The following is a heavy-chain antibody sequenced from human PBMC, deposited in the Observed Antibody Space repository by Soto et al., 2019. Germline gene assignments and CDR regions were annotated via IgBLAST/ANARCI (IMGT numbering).Heavy chain of an antibody. CDR1: GGTFSSYA. Sequence: SVKVSCKASGGTFSSYAISWVRQAPGQGLEWMGGIIPIFGTANYAQKFQGRVTITADESTSTAYMDLSSLRSEDTAVYYCARDAPGITIFLVVQRYSYCMDFWGQGTTVTVSS. V-gene: IGHV1-69*13. CDR3: ARDAPGITIFLVVQRYSYCMDF. J-gene: IGHJ6*02. D-gene: IGHD3-3*01. CDR2: IIPIFGTA.